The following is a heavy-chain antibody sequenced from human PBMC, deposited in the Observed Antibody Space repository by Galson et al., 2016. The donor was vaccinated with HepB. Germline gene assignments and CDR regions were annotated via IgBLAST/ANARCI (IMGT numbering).Heavy chain of an antibody. CDR3: APTYSADDAFDI. J-gene: IGHJ3*02. Sequence: QSGAEVKKPGEFLKISCKASGYTFTTYYMHWVRQAPGQGLEWMGIINPSGGGTSYAQKFQGRVIMTSDTSTDTVYMELSSLRSEDTAVYYCAPTYSADDAFDIWGQGTMVTVSS. CDR1: GYTFTTYY. CDR2: INPSGGGT. V-gene: IGHV1-46*01. D-gene: IGHD5-12*01.